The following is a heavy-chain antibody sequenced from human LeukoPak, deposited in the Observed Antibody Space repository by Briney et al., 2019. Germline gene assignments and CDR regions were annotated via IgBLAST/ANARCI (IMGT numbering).Heavy chain of an antibody. D-gene: IGHD2/OR15-2a*01. CDR1: GFTFSSYA. CDR2: ISYDGSNK. CDR3: ARDNDYFDAFDI. J-gene: IGHJ3*02. V-gene: IGHV3-30*04. Sequence: GRSLRLSCAASGFTFSSYAMHWVRQAPGKGLEWVAVISYDGSNKYYADSVKGRFTISRDNAKNSLYLQMNSLRAEDTAVYYCARDNDYFDAFDIWGQGTMVTVSS.